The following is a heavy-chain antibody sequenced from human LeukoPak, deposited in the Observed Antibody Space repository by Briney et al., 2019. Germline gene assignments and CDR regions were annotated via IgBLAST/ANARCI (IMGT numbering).Heavy chain of an antibody. CDR3: ARAPRYRGGDYFDY. D-gene: IGHD3-10*01. CDR2: INPSGGST. Sequence: ASVNVSFKSSGYTFTIYYMHWVRQAPGQGLEWMGIINPSGGSTSYAQKFQGRVTMTRDTSTSTVYMELSSLRSEDTAVYNCARAPRYRGGDYFDYWGQGTLVTVSS. CDR1: GYTFTIYY. V-gene: IGHV1-46*01. J-gene: IGHJ4*02.